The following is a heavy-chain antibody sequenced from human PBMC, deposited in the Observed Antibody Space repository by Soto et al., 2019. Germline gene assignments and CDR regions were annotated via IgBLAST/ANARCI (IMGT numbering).Heavy chain of an antibody. CDR3: ARGRYSSSLNYGMDV. CDR1: GFIFSKYW. Sequence: PGGSLRLSCAASGFIFSKYWMHWARQAPGKGLVWVSRIDDDGSSTSYADSVKGRFTISRDNAKNTLYLQMNSLRAEYTAVYYCARGRYSSSLNYGMDVWGQGTTVTVSS. V-gene: IGHV3-74*01. D-gene: IGHD6-13*01. CDR2: IDDDGSST. J-gene: IGHJ6*02.